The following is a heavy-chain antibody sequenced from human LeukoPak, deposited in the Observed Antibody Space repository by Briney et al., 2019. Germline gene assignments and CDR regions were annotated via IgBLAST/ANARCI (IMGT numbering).Heavy chain of an antibody. Sequence: GGSLKLSWPASGFTFSSYSMNWFRQAPGKGLEWVSSISSSSSYIYYADSVKGRFTISRDNAKNSLYLQMNSLRAEDTAVYYCARDGIVGATLGSDYWGQGTLVTVSS. D-gene: IGHD1-26*01. J-gene: IGHJ4*02. V-gene: IGHV3-21*01. CDR3: ARDGIVGATLGSDY. CDR2: ISSSSSYI. CDR1: GFTFSSYS.